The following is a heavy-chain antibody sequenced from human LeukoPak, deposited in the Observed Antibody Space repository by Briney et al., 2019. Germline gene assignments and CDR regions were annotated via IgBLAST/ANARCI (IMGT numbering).Heavy chain of an antibody. Sequence: GGSLRLSCAASGFPFIRYWMSWVRQAPGKGLEWVANVKQDGSEKYYVDSVKGRFTISRGDAKNSLYLQMNSLRVEDTAVYYCVREDYYGSGSRYYYYGMDVWGRGTTVTVSS. D-gene: IGHD3-10*01. CDR3: VREDYYGSGSRYYYYGMDV. V-gene: IGHV3-7*01. CDR2: VKQDGSEK. CDR1: GFPFIRYW. J-gene: IGHJ6*02.